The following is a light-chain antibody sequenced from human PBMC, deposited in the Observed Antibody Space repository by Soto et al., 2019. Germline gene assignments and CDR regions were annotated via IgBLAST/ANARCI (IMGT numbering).Light chain of an antibody. J-gene: IGKJ1*01. CDR3: QQYNGYWT. V-gene: IGKV1-5*03. CDR1: QSISDL. CDR2: KAS. Sequence: DIQMTQSPSTLSASVGDRVTITCRASQSISDLLAWYQQKPGKAPKLLIYKASSLKSRVPSRFSGSGPGAEYTLTISSLQPDDFASYYCQQYNGYWTFGQGTKVEIK.